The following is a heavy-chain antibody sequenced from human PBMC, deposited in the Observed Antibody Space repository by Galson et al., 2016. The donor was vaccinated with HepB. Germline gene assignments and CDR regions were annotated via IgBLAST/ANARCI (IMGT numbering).Heavy chain of an antibody. Sequence: SLRLSCAVSGFDLSNYEMNWVRQAPGKGLEWLSYSRYSGTTYYADSVKGRFTISRDYAENSLHLQMSNVSAGDTGVYYCWRGTGKSWYAYKRTYYYTMDVWGRGTTVIVSS. D-gene: IGHD6-13*01. V-gene: IGHV3-48*03. J-gene: IGHJ6*02. CDR3: WRGTGKSWYAYKRTYYYTMDV. CDR2: SRYSGTT. CDR1: GFDLSNYE.